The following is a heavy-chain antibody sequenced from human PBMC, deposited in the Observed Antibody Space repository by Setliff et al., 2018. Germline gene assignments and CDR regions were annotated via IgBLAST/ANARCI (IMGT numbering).Heavy chain of an antibody. CDR3: AREAKRNVVVVVAATPVY. J-gene: IGHJ4*02. Sequence: GASVKVSCKASGYTFTSYYMHWVRQAPEQGLEWMGIINPSGGSTSYAQKFQGIVTMTRDTSTSTVYMELSSLRSEDTAVYYCAREAKRNVVVVVAATPVYWGQGTLVTVSS. V-gene: IGHV1-46*01. CDR2: INPSGGST. CDR1: GYTFTSYY. D-gene: IGHD2-15*01.